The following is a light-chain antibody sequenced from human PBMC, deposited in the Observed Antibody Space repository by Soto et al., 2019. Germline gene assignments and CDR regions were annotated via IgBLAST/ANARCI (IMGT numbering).Light chain of an antibody. J-gene: IGLJ2*01. CDR1: SSDVGGYNY. Sequence: QSALTQPRSVSGSPGQSVTISCTGTSSDVGGYNYVSWYQQHPGKAPKLMIYDVSKRPSGVPDRFSGSKSGNTASLTISGLQGEDEADYYCCSYAGSYPVVFGGGTKVTVL. V-gene: IGLV2-11*01. CDR3: CSYAGSYPVV. CDR2: DVS.